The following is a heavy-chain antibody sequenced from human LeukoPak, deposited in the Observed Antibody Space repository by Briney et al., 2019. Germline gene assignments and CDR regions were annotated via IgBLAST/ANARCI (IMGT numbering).Heavy chain of an antibody. CDR2: SYSGGST. CDR3: AKSGRNWAYLEY. D-gene: IGHD7-27*01. V-gene: IGHV3-66*01. J-gene: IGHJ4*02. Sequence: PGGSLRLSCAASGFSVSSNYINWVRQAPGKGLEWVSVSYSGGSTYYADSVKGRITISRDNSKNTLYLQMNSLRAEDTAVYYCAKSGRNWAYLEYWGQGTLVTVSS. CDR1: GFSVSSNY.